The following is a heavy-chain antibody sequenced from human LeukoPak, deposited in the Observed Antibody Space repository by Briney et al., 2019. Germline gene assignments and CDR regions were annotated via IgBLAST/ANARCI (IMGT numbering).Heavy chain of an antibody. CDR1: GGSFSGYY. Sequence: SETLSLTCAVYGGSFSGYYWSWIRQPPGKGLEWIGSIYYSGSTYYNPSLKSRVTISVDTSKNQFSLKLSSVTAADTAVYYCASPLNYDPTEWGYWGQGTLVTVSS. CDR2: IYYSGST. J-gene: IGHJ4*02. D-gene: IGHD3-3*01. V-gene: IGHV4-34*01. CDR3: ASPLNYDPTEWGY.